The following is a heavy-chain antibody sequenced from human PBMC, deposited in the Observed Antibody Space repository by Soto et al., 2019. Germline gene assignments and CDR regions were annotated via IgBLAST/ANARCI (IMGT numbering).Heavy chain of an antibody. J-gene: IGHJ4*02. CDR2: INPSDGIT. D-gene: IGHD2-15*01. Sequence: ASVKVSFKASAYTFTNYYMHWVRQAPGQGLEWMGKINPSDGITSDAQKFQGRVTITADKSTSTVYMELSSLRSEDTAVYYCARDLWPVGRIPSGFWGQGTLVTGSS. CDR3: ARDLWPVGRIPSGF. CDR1: AYTFTNYY. V-gene: IGHV1-46*01.